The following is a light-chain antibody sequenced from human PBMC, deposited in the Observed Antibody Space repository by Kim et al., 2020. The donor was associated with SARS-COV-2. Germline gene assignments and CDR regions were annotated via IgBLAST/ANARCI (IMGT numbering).Light chain of an antibody. CDR1: KLGDKY. J-gene: IGLJ1*01. Sequence: SYELTQPPSVSVSPGQTASITCSGDKLGDKYVSXYQQKPGQSPVLLIFQYNTRPSGIPERFSGSNSESSATLTISGTQAMDEADYYCQAWDSGSYVFGTG. CDR3: QAWDSGSYV. V-gene: IGLV3-1*01. CDR2: QYN.